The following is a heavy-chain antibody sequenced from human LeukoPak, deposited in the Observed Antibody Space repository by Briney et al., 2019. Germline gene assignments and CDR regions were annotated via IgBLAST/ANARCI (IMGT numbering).Heavy chain of an antibody. CDR1: GFTFSSYW. CDR3: ARDDVDYYYGMDV. CDR2: INSDGSST. V-gene: IGHV3-74*01. J-gene: IGHJ6*02. Sequence: GGSLRLSCAASGFTFSSYWMHWVRQAPGKGLVWVSRINSDGSSTSYTDSVKGRFTISRDNAKNTLYLQMNSLRAEDTAVYYCARDDVDYYYGMDVWGQGTTVTVSS. D-gene: IGHD3-10*02.